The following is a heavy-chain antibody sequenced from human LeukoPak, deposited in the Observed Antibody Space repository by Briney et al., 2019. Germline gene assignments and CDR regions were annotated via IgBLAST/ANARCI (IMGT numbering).Heavy chain of an antibody. Sequence: SETLSLTCTVSGGSISSYYWSWTRQPPGKGLEWIGYIYYSGSTNYNPSLKSRVTISVDTSKNQFSLKLSSVTAADTAVYYCARGTTIHGFQHWGQGTLVTVSS. D-gene: IGHD1-26*01. J-gene: IGHJ1*01. CDR3: ARGTTIHGFQH. V-gene: IGHV4-59*08. CDR1: GGSISSYY. CDR2: IYYSGST.